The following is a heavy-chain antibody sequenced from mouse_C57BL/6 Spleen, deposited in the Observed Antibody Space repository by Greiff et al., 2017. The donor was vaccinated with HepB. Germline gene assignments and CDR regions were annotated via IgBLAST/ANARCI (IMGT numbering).Heavy chain of an antibody. J-gene: IGHJ2*01. Sequence: QVQLQQPGAELVKPGASVKLSCKASGYTFTSYWMQWVKQRPGQGLEWIGEIDPSDSYTNYNQKFKGKATLTVDTSSSTAYMQLSSLTSEDSAVYYCARSPGYRYFDYWGQGTTLTVSS. CDR1: GYTFTSYW. D-gene: IGHD2-14*01. V-gene: IGHV1-50*01. CDR3: ARSPGYRYFDY. CDR2: IDPSDSYT.